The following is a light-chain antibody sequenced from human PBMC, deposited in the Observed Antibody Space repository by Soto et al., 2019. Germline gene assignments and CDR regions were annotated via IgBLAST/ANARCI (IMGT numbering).Light chain of an antibody. CDR2: AAS. Sequence: IQMTQSPSTLSASVGDTVTITCRASQSISVSLAWYQQKPGEAPKLLISAASSLGSGVPSRFSGSGSGTDFTLTISSLQPEDFATYYCQQANSFPFTFGGGTKVDIK. V-gene: IGKV1-12*01. CDR1: QSISVS. CDR3: QQANSFPFT. J-gene: IGKJ4*01.